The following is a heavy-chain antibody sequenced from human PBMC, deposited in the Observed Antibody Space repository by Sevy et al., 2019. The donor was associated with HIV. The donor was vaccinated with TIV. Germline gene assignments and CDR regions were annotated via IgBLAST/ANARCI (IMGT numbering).Heavy chain of an antibody. D-gene: IGHD2-2*01. V-gene: IGHV3-73*01. CDR2: IRSKANSYAT. Sequence: GGSLRLSCAASGFTFSGSAMHWVRQASGKGLEWVGRIRSKANSYATAYAASVKGRFTISRDDSKNTAYLQMNSLKTEDTAVYYCTRQVVPAARGYYYYGMDVWGQRTTVTVSS. J-gene: IGHJ6*02. CDR3: TRQVVPAARGYYYYGMDV. CDR1: GFTFSGSA.